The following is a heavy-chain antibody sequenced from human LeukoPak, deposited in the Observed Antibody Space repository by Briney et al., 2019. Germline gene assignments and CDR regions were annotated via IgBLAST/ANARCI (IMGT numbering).Heavy chain of an antibody. CDR3: ARGLDIVVVVAATPVGY. Sequence: SETLSLTCAVYGGSFSGYYWSWIRQPPGKGLEWIGSIYYSGSTYYNPSLKSRVTISVDTSKNQFSLKLSSVTAADTAVYYCARGLDIVVVVAATPVGYWGQGTLVTVSS. J-gene: IGHJ4*02. CDR2: IYYSGST. D-gene: IGHD2-15*01. V-gene: IGHV4-34*01. CDR1: GGSFSGYY.